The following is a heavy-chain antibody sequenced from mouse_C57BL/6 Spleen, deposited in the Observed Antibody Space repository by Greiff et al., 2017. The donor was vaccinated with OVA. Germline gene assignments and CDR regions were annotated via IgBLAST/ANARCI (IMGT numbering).Heavy chain of an antibody. CDR2: IYPGDGDT. CDR1: GYAFSSSC. V-gene: IGHV1-82*01. D-gene: IGHD2-3*01. CDR3: ARDGVGDFYFDY. J-gene: IGHJ2*01. Sequence: VQLQQSGPELVKPGASVKISCKASGYAFSSSCMNWVKQRPGKGLEWIGRIYPGDGDTNYNGKFTGKATLTADKSSSTAYMQLSSLTSEDSAVYFCARDGVGDFYFDYWGQGTTLTVSS.